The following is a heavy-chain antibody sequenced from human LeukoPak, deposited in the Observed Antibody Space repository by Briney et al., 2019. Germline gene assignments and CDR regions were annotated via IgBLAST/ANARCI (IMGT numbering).Heavy chain of an antibody. CDR1: GFTFSSYS. CDR3: ARERLGYYDSSGYYRDAFDI. CDR2: ISSSSSYI. J-gene: IGHJ3*02. D-gene: IGHD3-22*01. V-gene: IGHV3-21*01. Sequence: GGSLRLSCAASGFTFSSYSMSWVRQAPGKGLEWVSSISSSSSYIYYADSVKGRFTISRDNAKNSLYLQMNSLRAEDTAVYYCARERLGYYDSSGYYRDAFDIWGQGTMVTVSS.